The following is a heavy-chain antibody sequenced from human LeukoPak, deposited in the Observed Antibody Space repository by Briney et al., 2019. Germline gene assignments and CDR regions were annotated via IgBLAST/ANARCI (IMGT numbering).Heavy chain of an antibody. J-gene: IGHJ5*02. D-gene: IGHD5-24*01. V-gene: IGHV4-39*07. CDR2: IYTGGST. CDR1: GVSITTGNDY. CDR3: ARSRGVPRWFGP. Sequence: SETPSLTCNVSGVSITTGNDYWGWIRQPRGKGLEWIANIYTGGSTYYNPALKNRAAISIDTANDQFFLRLMSVTAADTAVYYCARSRGVPRWFGPWGQGILVTVSS.